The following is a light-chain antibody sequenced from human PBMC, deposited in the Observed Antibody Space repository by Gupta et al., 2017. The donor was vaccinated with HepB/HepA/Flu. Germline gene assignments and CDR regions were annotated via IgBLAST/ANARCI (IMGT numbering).Light chain of an antibody. J-gene: IGKJ1*01. CDR3: RHNDNYPSI. V-gene: IGKV1-6*01. CDR2: VAT. Sequence: AIQLTQSPPSLSASVGDRVTITCRASQAIGRDLEWYQQQPGKAPKLLIYVATTVQTGVPSRFSGSGSGTDFTLTIDSLQPEDFATYYCRHNDNYPSIFGQGTKLDIK. CDR1: QAIGRD.